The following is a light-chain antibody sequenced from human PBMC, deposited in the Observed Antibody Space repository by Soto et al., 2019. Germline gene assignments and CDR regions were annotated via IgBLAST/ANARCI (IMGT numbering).Light chain of an antibody. V-gene: IGLV8-61*01. CDR3: VFYMGSGISV. Sequence: QTVVTQATSFSGSPGGTVTLTCGLTSGSVATSSYPSWYQQNPGQVPRTLIYNTNTRSSGVPDRFSGSILGNKAALTITGDQADDQSDYYCVFYMGSGISVFGGGTQLTVL. CDR1: SGSVATSSY. CDR2: NTN. J-gene: IGLJ7*01.